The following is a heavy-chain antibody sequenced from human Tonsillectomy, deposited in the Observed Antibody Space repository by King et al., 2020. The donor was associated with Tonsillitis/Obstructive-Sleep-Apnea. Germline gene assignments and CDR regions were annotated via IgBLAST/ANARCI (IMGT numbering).Heavy chain of an antibody. D-gene: IGHD3-16*01. Sequence: VQLQQWGAGLLKPSETLSLTRGVYGGSFSGYYWTWIRQPPGKGLEWIGEISHSGSTNYNPSLKSRVTISVDPSKNQFSLKLSSVTAADTAVYYCARDNGGGSAFDIWGQGTMVTVSS. V-gene: IGHV4-34*01. CDR2: ISHSGST. CDR1: GGSFSGYY. CDR3: ARDNGGGSAFDI. J-gene: IGHJ3*02.